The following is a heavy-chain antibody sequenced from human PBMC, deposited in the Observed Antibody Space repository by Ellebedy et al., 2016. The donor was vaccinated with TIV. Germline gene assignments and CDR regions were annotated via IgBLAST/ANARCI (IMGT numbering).Heavy chain of an antibody. CDR3: ASTPTYPTEYFDY. Sequence: GESLKISXVASGFIFSSYAMSWVRQAPGKGLEWVSTISGSGDSTYYADSVKGRFTISRDNSKNTLYLQVSSLRAEDTAVYYCASTPTYPTEYFDYWGQGTLVTVSS. D-gene: IGHD2-15*01. J-gene: IGHJ4*02. V-gene: IGHV3-23*01. CDR2: ISGSGDST. CDR1: GFIFSSYA.